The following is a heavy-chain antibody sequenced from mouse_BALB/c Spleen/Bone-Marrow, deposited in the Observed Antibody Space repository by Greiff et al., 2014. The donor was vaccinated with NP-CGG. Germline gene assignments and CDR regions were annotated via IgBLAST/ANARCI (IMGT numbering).Heavy chain of an antibody. D-gene: IGHD2-4*01. CDR1: GYTFTSYW. V-gene: IGHV1S41*01. J-gene: IGHJ1*01. CDR3: ARARSTVITTWYFDV. Sequence: DLVKPGASVKLSCKASGYTFTSYWINWIKQRPGQGLEWIGRFAPGSGNTYYNEMFKGKATLTVDTSSSTAYIQLSSLSSEDSAVYFCARARSTVITTWYFDVWGAGTPVTVSS. CDR2: FAPGSGNT.